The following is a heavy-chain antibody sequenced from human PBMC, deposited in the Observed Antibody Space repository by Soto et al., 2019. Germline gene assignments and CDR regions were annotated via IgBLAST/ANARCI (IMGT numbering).Heavy chain of an antibody. D-gene: IGHD4-17*01. J-gene: IGHJ4*02. V-gene: IGHV1-69*12. CDR2: IIPIFGTA. CDR3: ASNTHDYGDYQARYFDY. Sequence: QVQLVQSGAEVKKPGSSVKVSCKASGGTFSSYAISWVRQAPGQGLEWMGGIIPIFGTANYAQKFQGRVTITADESTSRAYMELSSLISEDTAVYYCASNTHDYGDYQARYFDYWGQGTLVTVSS. CDR1: GGTFSSYA.